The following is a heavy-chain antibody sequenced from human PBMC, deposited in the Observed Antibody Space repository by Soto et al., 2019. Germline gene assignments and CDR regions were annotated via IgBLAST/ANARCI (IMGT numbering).Heavy chain of an antibody. D-gene: IGHD3-3*01. V-gene: IGHV4-39*01. CDR3: ARHVGGNFWSGYYYYYYGMDV. CDR1: GGSISSSSYY. J-gene: IGHJ6*02. CDR2: IYYSGST. Sequence: PSETLSLTCTVSGGSISSSSYYWGWVRQPPGKGLEWFGSIYYSGSTYYNPSLKSRVTISVDTSKNQFSLKLSSVTAADTAVYYCARHVGGNFWSGYYYYYYGMDVWGQGTTVTVSS.